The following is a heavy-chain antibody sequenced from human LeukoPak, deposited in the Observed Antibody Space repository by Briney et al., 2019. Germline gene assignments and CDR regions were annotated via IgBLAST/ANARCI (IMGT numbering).Heavy chain of an antibody. CDR3: ARHGTPVTFYYFDY. CDR2: IYYSGST. D-gene: IGHD5-18*01. CDR1: GGSISSSSYY. V-gene: IGHV4-39*01. Sequence: SETLSLTCTVSGGSISSSSYYWGWIRQPPGKGLEWIGSIYYSGSTYYNPSLKSRVTISVDTSKNQFSLKLSPVTAADTAVYYCARHGTPVTFYYFDYWGQGTLVTVSS. J-gene: IGHJ4*02.